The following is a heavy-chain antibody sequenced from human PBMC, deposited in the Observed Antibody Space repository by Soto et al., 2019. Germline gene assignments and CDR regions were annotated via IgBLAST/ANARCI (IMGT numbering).Heavy chain of an antibody. V-gene: IGHV4-59*01. D-gene: IGHD3-16*01. CDR1: GGSITSYY. CDR2: ISDIGST. Sequence: SETLSLTCTVSGGSITSYYWTWIRQPPGQGLEWIGYISDIGSTSYNPSLTSRVTMLVDTSKKQFSLKLSSVTEADSAVYFCARSNPESWGGGMDVWGQGATVTVSS. CDR3: ARSNPESWGGGMDV. J-gene: IGHJ6*02.